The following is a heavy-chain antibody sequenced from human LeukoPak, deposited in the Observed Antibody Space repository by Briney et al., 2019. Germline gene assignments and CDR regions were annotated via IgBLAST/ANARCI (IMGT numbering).Heavy chain of an antibody. V-gene: IGHV3-30-3*01. Sequence: PGGSLRLSCAASGFTFSSYAMHWVRQAPGKGLEWVAVISYDGSNKYYADSVKGPFTISRDNSKNTLYLQMNSLRAEDTAVYYCARGPYGMDVWGQGTRSPSP. CDR1: GFTFSSYA. CDR2: ISYDGSNK. J-gene: IGHJ6*02. CDR3: ARGPYGMDV.